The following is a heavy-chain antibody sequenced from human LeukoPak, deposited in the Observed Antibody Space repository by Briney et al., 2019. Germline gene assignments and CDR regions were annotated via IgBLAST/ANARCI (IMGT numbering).Heavy chain of an antibody. CDR2: IDWDDDK. CDR3: ARISGYDSRGYTADY. D-gene: IGHD3-22*01. J-gene: IGHJ4*02. CDR1: GFSLSTSGMC. Sequence: SGPALVKPTQTLTLTCTFSGFSLSTSGMCVSWIRQPPGKPLEWLALIDWDDDKYYSPSLKTRLTSYKDTSKNQVLLTMPNMDPVDTATYYCARISGYDSRGYTADYWGQGTQVTVSS. V-gene: IGHV2-70*01.